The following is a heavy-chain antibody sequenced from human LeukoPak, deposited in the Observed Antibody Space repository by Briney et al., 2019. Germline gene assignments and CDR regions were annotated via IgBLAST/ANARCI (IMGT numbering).Heavy chain of an antibody. V-gene: IGHV4-38-2*02. CDR1: GYSISSGYY. D-gene: IGHD1-14*01. Sequence: SETLSLTCTVSGYSISSGYYWGWIRQPPGKGLEWIGSIYHSGSTYYNPSLKSRVTISVDTSKNQFSLKLSSVTAADTAVYYCARNRIRASLDYWGQGTLVTVSS. J-gene: IGHJ4*02. CDR3: ARNRIRASLDY. CDR2: IYHSGST.